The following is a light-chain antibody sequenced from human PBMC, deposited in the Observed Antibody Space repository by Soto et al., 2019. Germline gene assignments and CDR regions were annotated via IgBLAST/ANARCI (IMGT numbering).Light chain of an antibody. CDR2: TIS. CDR3: QQYNDWPPIT. Sequence: EIETTPFSSTQSQSPREGATLSCRASETVNSNLAWYQQKPGQAPRLLIYTISTRATGIPARFSGSGSGTEFTLTISSLQSEDFGVYYCQQYNDWPPITFGQGTRLEIK. V-gene: IGKV3-15*01. CDR1: ETVNSN. J-gene: IGKJ5*01.